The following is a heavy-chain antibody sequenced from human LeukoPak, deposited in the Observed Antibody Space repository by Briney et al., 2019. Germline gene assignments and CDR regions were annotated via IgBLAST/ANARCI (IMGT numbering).Heavy chain of an antibody. CDR1: GWSFSGYY. V-gene: IGHV4-34*01. D-gene: IGHD3-3*01. CDR2: INHSGST. Sequence: SETLTLTCAVYGWSFSGYYWSWIRQPPGKGLEWIGEINHSGSTNYNPSLKSRVTISVDTSKNQFSLKLSSVTAADTAVYYCARGLDDSCPFWSLNYFDYWGQGTLVTVSS. CDR3: ARGLDDSCPFWSLNYFDY. J-gene: IGHJ4*02.